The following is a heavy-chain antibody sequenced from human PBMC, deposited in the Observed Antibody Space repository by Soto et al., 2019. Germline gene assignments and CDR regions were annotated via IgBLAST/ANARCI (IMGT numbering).Heavy chain of an antibody. V-gene: IGHV4-39*01. J-gene: IGHJ4*02. D-gene: IGHD2-15*01. CDR1: GASISSSGYY. CDR2: IFYSGST. Sequence: SETLSLTCSVSGASISSSGYYWGWIRQPPGKGLEWIGSIFYSGSTFYNPSLKSRVTISVDTSKNQFSLKLSSVTAADTAVYYCARLYGGSLFDYWGQGTLVTVSS. CDR3: ARLYGGSLFDY.